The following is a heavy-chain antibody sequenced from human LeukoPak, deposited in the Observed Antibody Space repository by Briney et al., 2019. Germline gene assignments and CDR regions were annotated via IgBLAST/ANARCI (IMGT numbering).Heavy chain of an antibody. CDR1: GFTFSSYW. CDR2: IKQDGSEK. D-gene: IGHD5-18*01. V-gene: IGHV3-7*03. CDR3: ARVSYSYGPWYSYYYYYGMDV. J-gene: IGHJ6*02. Sequence: GGSLRLSCAASGFTFSSYWMSWVRQAPGKGLEWVANIKQDGSEKYYVDSVKGRFTISRDNAKNSLYLQMNSLRAEDTAVYYCARVSYSYGPWYSYYYYYGMDVWGQGPTVTVSS.